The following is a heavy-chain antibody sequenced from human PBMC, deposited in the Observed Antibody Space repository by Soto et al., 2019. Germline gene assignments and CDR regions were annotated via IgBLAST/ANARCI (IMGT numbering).Heavy chain of an antibody. CDR3: ASQFEDAHYDSRGYRVRGPSGDCDI. V-gene: IGHV1-69*01. CDR1: GGTFSSYA. Sequence: QVQLVQSGAEVKKPGSSVTVSCKASGGTFSSYAISWVRQAPGQGLEWMVGIIPIFGTANYAPKFQGRVTITADESTSTAYMELSSLRSEDTAVYDCASQFEDAHYDSRGYRVRGPSGDCDIWGQGTMVTVSS. CDR2: IIPIFGTA. J-gene: IGHJ3*02. D-gene: IGHD3-22*01.